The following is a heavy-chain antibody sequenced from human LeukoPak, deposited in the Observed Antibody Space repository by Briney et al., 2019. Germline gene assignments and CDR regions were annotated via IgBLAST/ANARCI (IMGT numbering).Heavy chain of an antibody. J-gene: IGHJ4*02. V-gene: IGHV1-3*01. CDR1: GYTFTSYA. CDR2: INAGNGNT. Sequence: ASVKVSCKASGYTFTSYAKHWVRQAPGQRLEWMGWINAGNGNTKYSQKFQGRITITRDTSASTAYMELSSLRSEDTAVYYCVRETNLEMATNTPTSAFDYWGQGTLVTISS. CDR3: VRETNLEMATNTPTSAFDY. D-gene: IGHD5-24*01.